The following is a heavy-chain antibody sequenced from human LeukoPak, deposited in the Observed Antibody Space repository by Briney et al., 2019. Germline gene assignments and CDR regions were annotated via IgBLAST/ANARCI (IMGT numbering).Heavy chain of an antibody. V-gene: IGHV4-59*01. D-gene: IGHD1-26*01. J-gene: IGHJ4*02. CDR2: IYYSGST. CDR3: ASSTLSGSYYYFYFDY. CDR1: GGSISSYY. Sequence: SETLSLTCTVSGGSISSYYWSWIRQPPGKGLEWIGYIYYSGSTNYNPSLKSRVTISVDTSKNQFSLKLSSVTAADTAVYHCASSTLSGSYYYFYFDYWGQGTLVTVSS.